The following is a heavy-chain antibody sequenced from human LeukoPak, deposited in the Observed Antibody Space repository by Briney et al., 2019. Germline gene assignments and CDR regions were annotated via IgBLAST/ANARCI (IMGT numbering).Heavy chain of an antibody. V-gene: IGHV3-7*04. CDR3: ARGGSDSDY. J-gene: IGHJ4*02. D-gene: IGHD6-6*01. CDR2: IKQDGSDE. CDR1: GLTFSNYW. Sequence: GGSLRLSCEASGLTFSNYWMTWVRQAPGKGLEWVANIKQDGSDENYVDSVKGRFTISRDNGKNSLYLQMNSLRAEDTAVYYCARGGSDSDYWGQGTLVTVSS.